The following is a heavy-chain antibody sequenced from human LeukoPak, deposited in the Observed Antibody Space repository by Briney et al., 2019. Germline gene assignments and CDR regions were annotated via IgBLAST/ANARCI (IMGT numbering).Heavy chain of an antibody. Sequence: PGGSLRLSCAASGFTFSSYAMHWVRQAPGKGLEYVSAISSNGGSTYYANSVKGRFTISRDNSKNTLYLQMGSLRAEDMAVYYCASAYRGPLDYWGQGTLVTVSS. CDR3: ASAYRGPLDY. D-gene: IGHD1-14*01. J-gene: IGHJ4*02. CDR2: ISSNGGST. CDR1: GFTFSSYA. V-gene: IGHV3-64*01.